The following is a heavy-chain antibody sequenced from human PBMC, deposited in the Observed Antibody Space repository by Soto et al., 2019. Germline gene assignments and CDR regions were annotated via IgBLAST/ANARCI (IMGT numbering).Heavy chain of an antibody. Sequence: QLQLQESGPGLVKPSETLSLTCTVSGGSISSSTSYWGWIRQPTGKGLEWIGSINYIGSTYYSPSLKIRVTISADTSKNQFSLKLSSMTAAYTAVYYCARPVNYYYYYMDVRGKGTMVTVSS. CDR1: GGSISSSTSY. CDR3: ARPVNYYYYYMDV. CDR2: INYIGST. V-gene: IGHV4-39*01. J-gene: IGHJ6*03.